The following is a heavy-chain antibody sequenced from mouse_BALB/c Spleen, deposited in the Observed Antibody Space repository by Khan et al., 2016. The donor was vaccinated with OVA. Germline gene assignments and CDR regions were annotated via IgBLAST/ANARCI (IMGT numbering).Heavy chain of an antibody. CDR2: IYPGSDNA. D-gene: IGHD2-3*01. CDR1: GYTFTYYV. Sequence: QVQLKESGPELVKPGASVKMSCKASGYTFTYYVITWVKQRTGQGLEWIGEIYPGSDNAYYNERFKGKATLTADKSSNTTHMQFSSLTSEDSAVYFCARGDGYYVYFDYWGQGTTLTVSS. J-gene: IGHJ2*01. CDR3: ARGDGYYVYFDY. V-gene: IGHV1-77*01.